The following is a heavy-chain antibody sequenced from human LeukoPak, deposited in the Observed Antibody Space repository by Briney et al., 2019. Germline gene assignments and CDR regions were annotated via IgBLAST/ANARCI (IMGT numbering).Heavy chain of an antibody. V-gene: IGHV1-18*01. D-gene: IGHD6-13*01. CDR1: GYTFTSYG. J-gene: IGHJ4*02. CDR2: ISGYNDNT. Sequence: ASVKVSCKASGYTFTSYGISWVRQAPGQGLEWMGWISGYNDNTNYAQKFQGRVTMATDTSTSTAYMELRSLRSDDTALYYCARNDAGSHWGNSWYYSDYWGQGTLVTVSS. CDR3: ARNDAGSHWGNSWYYSDY.